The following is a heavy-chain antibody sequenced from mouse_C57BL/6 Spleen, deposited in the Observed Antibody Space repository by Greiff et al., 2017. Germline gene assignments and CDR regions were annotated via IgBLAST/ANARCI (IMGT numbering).Heavy chain of an antibody. Sequence: VQLQESGAELVKPGASVKISCKASGYAFSSYWMNWVKQRPGTGLEWIGQIYPGDGDTNYNGKFKGKATLTADKSSSTAYMQLSSLTSEDSAVYFCARRETGTWFAYWGQGTLVTVSA. CDR2: IYPGDGDT. CDR3: ARRETGTWFAY. D-gene: IGHD4-1*01. J-gene: IGHJ3*01. V-gene: IGHV1-80*01. CDR1: GYAFSSYW.